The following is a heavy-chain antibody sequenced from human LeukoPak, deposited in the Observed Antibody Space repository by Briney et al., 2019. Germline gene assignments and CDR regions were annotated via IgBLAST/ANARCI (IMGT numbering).Heavy chain of an antibody. Sequence: GGPLRLPCAASGFTVSSNYMSWVRQAPGKGLEWVSTIYSGGNTYYADSVKGRFTISSDISKNTLYLQMNSLRAEDTAVYYCARGYGDYFGGCPFDIWGQGTMVTVSS. CDR1: GFTVSSNY. D-gene: IGHD4-17*01. CDR2: IYSGGNT. J-gene: IGHJ3*02. V-gene: IGHV3-66*01. CDR3: ARGYGDYFGGCPFDI.